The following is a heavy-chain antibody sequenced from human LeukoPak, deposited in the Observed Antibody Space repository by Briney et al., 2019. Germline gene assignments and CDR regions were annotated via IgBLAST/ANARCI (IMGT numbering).Heavy chain of an antibody. CDR2: ISGSGGST. CDR1: GFTFSSYA. Sequence: PGGSLRLSCAASGFTFSSYAMSWVRQAPGKGLEWVSAISGSGGSTYYADSVKGRFTISRDNSKNTLYLQMNSLRAEDTAVYYCAKDYGDYESYRPSPWWGQGTLVTVSS. D-gene: IGHD4-17*01. J-gene: IGHJ4*02. V-gene: IGHV3-23*01. CDR3: AKDYGDYESYRPSPW.